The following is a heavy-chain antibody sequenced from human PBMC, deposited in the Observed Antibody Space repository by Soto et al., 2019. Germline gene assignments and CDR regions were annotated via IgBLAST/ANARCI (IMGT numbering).Heavy chain of an antibody. CDR2: INPHGGST. D-gene: IGHD1-26*01. V-gene: IGHV1-46*01. CDR1: RDTFTSYY. Sequence: ASVKVSCKAPRDTFTSYYINWVRQAPGQGLEWMGVINPHGGSTAYAQKFKGRVTLTRDTSASTVSMEVSSLTSEDTAMYYCARSSGVTFCINIEGPNWFALSAQRTLVTVSA. CDR3: ARSSGVTFCINIEGPNWFAL. J-gene: IGHJ5*02.